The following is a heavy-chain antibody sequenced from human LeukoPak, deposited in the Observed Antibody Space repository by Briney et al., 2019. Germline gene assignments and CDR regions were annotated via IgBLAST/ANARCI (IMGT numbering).Heavy chain of an antibody. CDR1: GFTFSSYG. D-gene: IGHD2-15*01. CDR2: IWYDGSNK. J-gene: IGHJ3*02. CDR3: AKERNDCSGGSCYYLDAFDI. V-gene: IGHV3-33*06. Sequence: PGGSLRLSCAASGFTFSSYGMHWVRQAPGKGLEWVAVIWYDGSNKYYADSVKGRFTISRDNSKNTLYLQMNSLRAEGTAVYYCAKERNDCSGGSCYYLDAFDIWGQGTMVTVSS.